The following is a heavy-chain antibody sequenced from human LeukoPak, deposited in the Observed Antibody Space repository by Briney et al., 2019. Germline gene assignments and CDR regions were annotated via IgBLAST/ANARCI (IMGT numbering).Heavy chain of an antibody. V-gene: IGHV1-2*02. CDR1: GYTFSAPL. CDR2: INPNSGGT. D-gene: IGHD5-24*01. CDR3: ASRDGGDFDY. J-gene: IGHJ4*02. Sequence: GASVRVSCKASGYTFSAPLLHWVRQAPGQPLEWMGWINPNSGGTKCAQKFQGRVTLTTDTSIGTAYMDLSRLTSDDTAVYYCASRDGGDFDYWGQGTLVTVSS.